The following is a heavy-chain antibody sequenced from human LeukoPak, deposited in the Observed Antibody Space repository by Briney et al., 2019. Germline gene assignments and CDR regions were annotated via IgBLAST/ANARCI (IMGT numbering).Heavy chain of an antibody. V-gene: IGHV4-34*01. CDR3: ASSGSHHY. CDR1: GGSFTGYY. J-gene: IGHJ4*02. CDR2: INHSGST. Sequence: SETLSVTCAVYGGSFTGYYWSWIRQPRGKGLEWIGEINHSGSTNYNPSLKSRVTISVDTSKNQFSLKLSSVTAADTAVYYCASSGSHHYWGQGTLVTVSS. D-gene: IGHD1-26*01.